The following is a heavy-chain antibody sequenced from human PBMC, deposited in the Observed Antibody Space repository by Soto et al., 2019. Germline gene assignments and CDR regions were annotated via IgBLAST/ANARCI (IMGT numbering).Heavy chain of an antibody. J-gene: IGHJ4*02. CDR2: IYWDDDK. Sequence: QITLKESGPSLVKPTQTLTLTCTFSGFSLDTSKVAVGWIRQPPGKALEWLALIYWDDDKRFNPSLKNRLTITKDTSKIQVVLTMTNVDPVDTATYYCAHRTLLWFGELSSYYFDSWGQGTLVTVSS. CDR1: GFSLDTSKVA. CDR3: AHRTLLWFGELSSYYFDS. V-gene: IGHV2-5*02. D-gene: IGHD3-10*01.